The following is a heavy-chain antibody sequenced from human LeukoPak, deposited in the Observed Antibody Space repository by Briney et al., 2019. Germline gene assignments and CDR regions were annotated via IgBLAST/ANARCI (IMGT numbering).Heavy chain of an antibody. CDR1: GGSFSGYY. V-gene: IGHV4-34*01. Sequence: SETLSLTCAVYGGSFSGYYWSWIRQPPGKGLEWIGEINHSGSTNYNPPLKSRVTISVDTSKNQFPLKLSSVTAADTAVYYCARGRYCSSTSCYYNWFDPWGQGTLVTVSS. CDR3: ARGRYCSSTSCYYNWFDP. D-gene: IGHD2-2*01. CDR2: INHSGST. J-gene: IGHJ5*02.